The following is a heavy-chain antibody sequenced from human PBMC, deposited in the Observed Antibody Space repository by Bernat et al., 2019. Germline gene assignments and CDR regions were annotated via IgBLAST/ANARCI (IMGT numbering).Heavy chain of an antibody. D-gene: IGHD5-12*01. CDR3: ARGLSGYSGYYRGGFDY. CDR1: GFTFSSYT. V-gene: IGHV3-30*01. J-gene: IGHJ4*02. Sequence: VQLVESGGGLVKPGGSLRLSCAASGFTFSSYTMHWVRQAPGKGLEWVAVISYDGSNKYYADSVKGRFTISRDNSKNTLYLQMNSLRAEDTAVYYCARGLSGYSGYYRGGFDYWGQGTLVTVSS. CDR2: ISYDGSNK.